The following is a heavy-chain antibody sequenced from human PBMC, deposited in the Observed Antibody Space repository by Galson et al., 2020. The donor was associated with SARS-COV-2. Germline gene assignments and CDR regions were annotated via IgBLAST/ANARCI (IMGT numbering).Heavy chain of an antibody. D-gene: IGHD1-26*01. CDR1: GFTFSSYG. CDR3: ARDLEVGASQGY. V-gene: IGHV3-33*01. J-gene: IGHJ4*02. Sequence: GGSLRLSCAASGFTFSSYGMHWVRQAPGKGLEWVAVIWYDGSNKYYADSVKGRFTISRDNSKNTLYLQMNSLRAEDTAVYYCARDLEVGASQGYWGQGTLVTVSS. CDR2: IWYDGSNK.